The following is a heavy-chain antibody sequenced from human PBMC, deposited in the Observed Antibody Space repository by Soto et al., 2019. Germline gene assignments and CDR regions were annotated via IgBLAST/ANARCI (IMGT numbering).Heavy chain of an antibody. CDR2: IIPIFGTA. D-gene: IGHD4-17*01. Sequence: ASVKVSCKASGGTFSSYAISWVRQAPGQGLEWMGGIIPIFGTANYAQKFQGRVTITADESTSTAYMELSSLRSEDTAVYYCAGQDDYGDYVGAGGAFDIWGQGTMVTVS. CDR1: GGTFSSYA. CDR3: AGQDDYGDYVGAGGAFDI. V-gene: IGHV1-69*13. J-gene: IGHJ3*02.